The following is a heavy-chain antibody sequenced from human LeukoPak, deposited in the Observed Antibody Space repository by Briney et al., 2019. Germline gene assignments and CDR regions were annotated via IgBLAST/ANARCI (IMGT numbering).Heavy chain of an antibody. CDR3: ARDSGWFGELLLDY. V-gene: IGHV1-46*01. CDR1: AYTFTNYY. J-gene: IGHJ4*02. CDR2: ISPSGDST. Sequence: ASVKVSCKASAYTFTNYYIHWVRQAPGQGLEWMGRISPSGDSTNYAQKFQGRVTMTRDTSTSTVYMELSSLRSEDAAVYYCARDSGWFGELLLDYWGQGTLVTVSS. D-gene: IGHD3-10*01.